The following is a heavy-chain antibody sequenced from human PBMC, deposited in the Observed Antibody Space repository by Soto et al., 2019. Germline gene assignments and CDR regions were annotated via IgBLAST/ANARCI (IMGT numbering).Heavy chain of an antibody. CDR3: VRASYILPFDP. J-gene: IGHJ5*02. CDR1: GGSIDSGGYS. CDR2: IYHTGAA. D-gene: IGHD2-21*01. Sequence: QLQLQESGSGLVKPSQTLSLTCAVSGGSIDSGGYSWNWIRQPPGKGLEWIGYIYHTGAAHYNASLEGRVSLSVDKSKNQFSLQMTSVTAADTAVYYCVRASYILPFDPWGQGIFVTVSS. V-gene: IGHV4-30-2*01.